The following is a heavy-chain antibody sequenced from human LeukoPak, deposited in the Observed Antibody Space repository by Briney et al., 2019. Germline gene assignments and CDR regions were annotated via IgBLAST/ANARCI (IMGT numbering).Heavy chain of an antibody. V-gene: IGHV1-2*02. D-gene: IGHD2-2*01. CDR2: INPNSGGT. CDR1: GYTFTGYY. J-gene: IGHJ4*02. Sequence: ASVKVSFKASGYTFTGYYMHWVRQAPGQGLEWMGWINPNSGGTNYAQKFQGRVTMTRDTSLSTAYMELSRLRSDDTAFYYCARGFNIVVIPAYLPTRWGQGTLVTVSS. CDR3: ARGFNIVVIPAYLPTR.